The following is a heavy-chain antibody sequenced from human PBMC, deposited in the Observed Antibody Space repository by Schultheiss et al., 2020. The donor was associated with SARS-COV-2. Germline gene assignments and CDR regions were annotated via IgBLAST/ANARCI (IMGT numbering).Heavy chain of an antibody. Sequence: GESLKISGRGSGYGFTTYWISWVRQMPGKGLEWMGRIDPSDSYTNYSPSFRGHVTISVDKSINTAYLQWSSLKASDTAMYYCARHETTVGGMDVWGQGTTVTVSS. CDR2: IDPSDSYT. D-gene: IGHD4-23*01. J-gene: IGHJ6*02. V-gene: IGHV5-10-1*01. CDR3: ARHETTVGGMDV. CDR1: GYGFTTYW.